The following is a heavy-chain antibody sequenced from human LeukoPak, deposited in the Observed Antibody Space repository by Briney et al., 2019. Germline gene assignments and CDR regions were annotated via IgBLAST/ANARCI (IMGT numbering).Heavy chain of an antibody. CDR3: ASLEEYYYDSSGYYLLH. Sequence: SVKVSCKASGGTFSSYAISWVRQAPGQGLEWMGGIIPIFGTANYAQKFQGRVTITADESTSTAYMELSSLRSEDTAVYYCASLEEYYYDSSGYYLLHWGQGTLVTVSS. CDR2: IIPIFGTA. V-gene: IGHV1-69*13. CDR1: GGTFSSYA. D-gene: IGHD3-22*01. J-gene: IGHJ4*02.